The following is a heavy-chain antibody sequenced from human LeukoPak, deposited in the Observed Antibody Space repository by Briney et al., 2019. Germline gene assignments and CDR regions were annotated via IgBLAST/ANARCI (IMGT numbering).Heavy chain of an antibody. V-gene: IGHV3-48*03. CDR1: GLTFSSYE. CDR2: ISSSGSTI. J-gene: IGHJ6*02. D-gene: IGHD3-16*02. CDR3: AVYGYNYYYYGMDV. Sequence: GGSLRLSCAASGLTFSSYEMNWVRQAPGKGLEWVSYISSSGSTIYYADSVKGRFTISRDNAKNSLYLQMNSLRAEDTAVYYCAVYGYNYYYYGMDVWGQGTTVTVSS.